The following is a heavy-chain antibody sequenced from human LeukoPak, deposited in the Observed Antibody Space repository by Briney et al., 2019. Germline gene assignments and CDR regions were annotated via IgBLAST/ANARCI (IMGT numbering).Heavy chain of an antibody. CDR3: ARLPGIRTEYYYYGMDV. V-gene: IGHV3-7*05. CDR2: IKQDGSEK. D-gene: IGHD1-14*01. J-gene: IGHJ6*02. CDR1: GFTFSRYW. Sequence: GGSLRLPCAVSGFTFSRYWMSWVRQAPGKGLEWVANIKQDGSEKDYVDSVKGRFTISRDNAKNSLYLQMNSLRAEDTAVYYCARLPGIRTEYYYYGMDVWGQGTTVTVSS.